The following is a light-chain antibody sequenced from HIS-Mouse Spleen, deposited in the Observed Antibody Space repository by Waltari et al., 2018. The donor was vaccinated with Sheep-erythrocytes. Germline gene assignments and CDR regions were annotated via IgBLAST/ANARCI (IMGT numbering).Light chain of an antibody. CDR1: SSDVGRYNL. J-gene: IGLJ1*01. CDR2: EGS. Sequence: QSALTQPASVSGSPGQSITISCTGTSSDVGRYNLVSWYQQHPGKAPKLMIYEGSKRPSGVSNRFSGSNSGNTATLTISGTQAMDEADYYCQAWDSSLYVFGTGTKVTVL. V-gene: IGLV2-14*02. CDR3: QAWDSSLYV.